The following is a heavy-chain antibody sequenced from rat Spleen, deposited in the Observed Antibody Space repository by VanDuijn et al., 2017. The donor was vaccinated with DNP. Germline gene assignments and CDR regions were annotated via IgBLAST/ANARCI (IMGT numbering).Heavy chain of an antibody. CDR1: GFTFSDYG. CDR3: TGLRPPYWFFDF. CDR2: ISSGGGDI. D-gene: IGHD3-1*01. J-gene: IGHJ1*01. V-gene: IGHV5S13*01. Sequence: EVQLVESGGGLVQPGRSLKLTCVASGFTFSDYGMAWVRQAPTKGLEWVASISSGGGDIYYRDSVKGRFTISRDNAKNTQYLQMDSLNFEDTATYYCTGLRPPYWFFDFWGPGTMVTVSS.